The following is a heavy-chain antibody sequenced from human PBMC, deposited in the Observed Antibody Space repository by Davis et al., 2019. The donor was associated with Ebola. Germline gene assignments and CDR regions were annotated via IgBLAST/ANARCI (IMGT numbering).Heavy chain of an antibody. Sequence: SGPTLVKPTQTLTLTCTFSGFSLSTSGVGVGWIRQPPGKALEWLALIYWNDDKRYSPSLKSRLTITKDTSKHQVVLTMTNMDPVDTATYYCAHRLSPDFWSGFQGGAFDIWGQGTMVTVSS. D-gene: IGHD3-3*01. J-gene: IGHJ3*02. CDR2: IYWNDDK. V-gene: IGHV2-5*01. CDR3: AHRLSPDFWSGFQGGAFDI. CDR1: GFSLSTSGVG.